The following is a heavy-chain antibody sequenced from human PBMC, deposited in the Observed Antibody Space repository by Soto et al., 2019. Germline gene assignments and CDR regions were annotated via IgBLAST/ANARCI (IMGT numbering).Heavy chain of an antibody. CDR3: ARGRYGDY. V-gene: IGHV1-18*01. J-gene: IGHJ4*02. CDR1: GYDFTTYG. CDR2: ISAHNGNT. D-gene: IGHD1-1*01. Sequence: QVHLVQSGAEVKKPWASVKVSCKGSGYDFTTYGITWVRQAPGQGLEWMAWISAHNGNTDYAQKPQGRVTVTRDTSTSTAYMELRSLRSDDTAVYYCARGRYGDYWGQGALVTVSS.